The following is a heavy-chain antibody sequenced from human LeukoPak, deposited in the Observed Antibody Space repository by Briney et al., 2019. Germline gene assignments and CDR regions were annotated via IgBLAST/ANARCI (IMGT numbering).Heavy chain of an antibody. Sequence: GGSLRLSCAASGFTFSNARMSWVRQAPGKGLEWVGRIRSKANGGTTDYAAPVKGRFTISRDDSENTLYLQMNSLKTEDTAVYYCTTGTDSSGYSYFDYWGQGTLVTVSS. D-gene: IGHD3-22*01. CDR3: TTGTDSSGYSYFDY. CDR1: GFTFSNAR. V-gene: IGHV3-15*01. J-gene: IGHJ4*02. CDR2: IRSKANGGTT.